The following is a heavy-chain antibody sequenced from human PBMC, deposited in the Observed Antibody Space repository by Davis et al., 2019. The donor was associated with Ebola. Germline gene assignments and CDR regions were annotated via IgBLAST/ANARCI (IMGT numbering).Heavy chain of an antibody. CDR3: TTRIAAAGTYYYYGMDV. D-gene: IGHD6-13*01. CDR2: IRSKANSYAT. V-gene: IGHV3-73*01. Sequence: GGSLRLSCAASGFTFSGSAMHWVRQASRKGLEWVGRIRSKANSYATAYAASVKGRFTISRDDSKNTAYLQMNSLKTEDTAVYYCTTRIAAAGTYYYYGMDVWGQGTTVTVSS. CDR1: GFTFSGSA. J-gene: IGHJ6*02.